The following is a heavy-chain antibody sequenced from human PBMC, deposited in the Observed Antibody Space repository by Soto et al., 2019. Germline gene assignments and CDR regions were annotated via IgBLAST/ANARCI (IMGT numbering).Heavy chain of an antibody. Sequence: GGSLRLSCAASGFTFSSYGMHWVRQAPGKGLEWVAVTWYDGSNKYYADSVKGRFTISRDNSKNTLYLQMNSLRAEDTAVYYCARKKGYCSGGSCQTFYYYYYMDVWGKGTTVTVSS. CDR2: TWYDGSNK. CDR1: GFTFSSYG. J-gene: IGHJ6*03. D-gene: IGHD2-15*01. V-gene: IGHV3-33*01. CDR3: ARKKGYCSGGSCQTFYYYYYMDV.